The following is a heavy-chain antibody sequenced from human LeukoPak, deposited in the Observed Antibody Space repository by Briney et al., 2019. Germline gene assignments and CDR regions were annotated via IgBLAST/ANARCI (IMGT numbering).Heavy chain of an antibody. CDR3: ARHYGDYGPAPHYYYYYMDV. D-gene: IGHD4-17*01. Sequence: SETLSLTCTVSGGSISSGGYYWSWIRQHPGKGLEWIGYIYYSGSTYYNPSLKSRVTISVDTSKNQFSLKLSSVTAADTAVHYCARHYGDYGPAPHYYYYYMDVWGKGTTVTVSS. J-gene: IGHJ6*03. CDR2: IYYSGST. V-gene: IGHV4-31*03. CDR1: GGSISSGGYY.